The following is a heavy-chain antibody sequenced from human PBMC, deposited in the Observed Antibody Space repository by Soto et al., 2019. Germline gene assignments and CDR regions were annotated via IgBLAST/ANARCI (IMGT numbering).Heavy chain of an antibody. CDR2: IYHNGNT. CDR1: DGSSIDNNG. J-gene: IGHJ4*02. D-gene: IGHD1-26*01. CDR3: ARERGAATSQGLDY. Sequence: CVRCSVADGSSIDNNGRHWIRKPPGQGLEWIGEIYHNGNTNYNPSLKSRVTMSVDNSKNQFSLRLSAVSAADTAVCYCARERGAATSQGLDYWGQGPLVTVSP. V-gene: IGHV4-4*02.